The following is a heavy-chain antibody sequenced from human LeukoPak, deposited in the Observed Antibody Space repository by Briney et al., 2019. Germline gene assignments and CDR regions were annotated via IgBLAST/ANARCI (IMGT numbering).Heavy chain of an antibody. Sequence: SSETLSLTCAVYGGSFSGYYWSWIRQPPGKGLEWIGEINHSGSTNYNPSLKSRVAIFVDTSKNQFSLILHSVAAADTAVYYCARRSEFDNTHYHYFDYWGQGALVTVSS. J-gene: IGHJ4*02. CDR3: ARRSEFDNTHYHYFDY. D-gene: IGHD2-15*01. CDR1: GGSFSGYY. CDR2: INHSGST. V-gene: IGHV4-34*01.